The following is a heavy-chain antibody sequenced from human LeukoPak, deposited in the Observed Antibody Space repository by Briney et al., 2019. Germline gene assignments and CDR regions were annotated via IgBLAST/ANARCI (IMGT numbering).Heavy chain of an antibody. V-gene: IGHV4-34*01. CDR1: GGSFSGYY. CDR3: AKRQRQLVPDNWFDP. Sequence: SETLSLTCAVYGGSFSGYYWSWIRQPPGKGLEWIGEINHSGSTNYNPSLKSRVTISVDTSKNQFSLKLSPVTAADTAVYYCAKRQRQLVPDNWFDPWGQGTLVTVSS. D-gene: IGHD6-13*01. CDR2: INHSGST. J-gene: IGHJ5*02.